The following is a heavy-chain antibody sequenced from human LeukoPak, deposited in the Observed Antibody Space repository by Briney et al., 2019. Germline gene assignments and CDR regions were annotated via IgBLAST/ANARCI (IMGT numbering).Heavy chain of an antibody. D-gene: IGHD6-19*01. Sequence: GRSLILSCATSGFTFSNDGMHWVRQAPGKGLEWVAVIWYDGSNKYYADSVKGRFTISRDNSKNTLYLQMNSLRAEDTAVYYCARDGSSGWYWVDYWGQGTLVTVSS. CDR3: ARDGSSGWYWVDY. CDR1: GFTFSNDG. CDR2: IWYDGSNK. V-gene: IGHV3-33*01. J-gene: IGHJ4*02.